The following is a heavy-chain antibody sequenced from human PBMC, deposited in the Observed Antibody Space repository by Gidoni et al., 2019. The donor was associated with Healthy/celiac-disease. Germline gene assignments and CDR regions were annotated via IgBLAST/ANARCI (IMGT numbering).Heavy chain of an antibody. CDR2: ISSSSSTI. D-gene: IGHD2-8*01. Sequence: EVQLVESGGGLVQPGGSLRLSCAASGFTFSSYSMNWVRQAPGKGLEWVSYISSSSSTIYYADSVKGRFTISRDNAKNSLYLQMNSLRDEDTAVYYCARQHADCTNGVCYRSYYYYGMDVWGQGTTVTVSS. CDR3: ARQHADCTNGVCYRSYYYYGMDV. V-gene: IGHV3-48*02. CDR1: GFTFSSYS. J-gene: IGHJ6*02.